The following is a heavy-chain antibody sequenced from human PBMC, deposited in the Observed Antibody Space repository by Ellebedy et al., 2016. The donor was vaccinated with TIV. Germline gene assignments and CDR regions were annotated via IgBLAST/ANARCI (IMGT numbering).Heavy chain of an antibody. Sequence: SETLSLXCTVSGGSISSYYWSWIRQPPGKGLEWIGYIYYSGSTNYNPSLKSRVTISVDTSKNQFSLKLSSVTAADTAVYYCAREGYSSSSFWFNPWGQGTLVTVSS. D-gene: IGHD6-6*01. J-gene: IGHJ5*02. CDR2: IYYSGST. V-gene: IGHV4-59*01. CDR3: AREGYSSSSFWFNP. CDR1: GGSISSYY.